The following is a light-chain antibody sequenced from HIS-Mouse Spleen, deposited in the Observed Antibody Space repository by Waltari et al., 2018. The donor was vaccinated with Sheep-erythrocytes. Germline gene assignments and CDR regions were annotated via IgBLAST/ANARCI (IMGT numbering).Light chain of an antibody. CDR3: YSTDSSGNHRV. CDR2: EDS. CDR1: ALPKKY. J-gene: IGLJ2*01. V-gene: IGLV3-10*01. Sequence: SYELTQPPSVSVSPGQTARITCSGYALPKKYAYSYQQKSGHAPVLVIYEDSKRPSGIPERFSGSSSGTIATLTISGAQVEDEADYYCYSTDSSGNHRVFGGGTKLTVL.